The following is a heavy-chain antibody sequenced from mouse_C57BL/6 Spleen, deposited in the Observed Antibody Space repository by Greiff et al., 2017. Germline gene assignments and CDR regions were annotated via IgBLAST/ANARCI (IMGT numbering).Heavy chain of an antibody. CDR3: ARDDYSNYGGVFDY. CDR2: ISYDGSN. V-gene: IGHV3-6*01. D-gene: IGHD2-5*01. J-gene: IGHJ2*01. Sequence: EVQLQQSGPGLVKPSQSLSLTCSVTGYSITSGYYWNWIRQFPGNKLEWMGYISYDGSNNYNPSLKNRISITRDTSKNQFFLKLNSVTTEDTATYYCARDDYSNYGGVFDYWGQGTTLTVSS. CDR1: GYSITSGYY.